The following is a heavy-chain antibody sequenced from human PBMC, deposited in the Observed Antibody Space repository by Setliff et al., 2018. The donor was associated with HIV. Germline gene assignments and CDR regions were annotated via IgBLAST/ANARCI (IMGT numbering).Heavy chain of an antibody. Sequence: GESLKISCKGSGYRFTSHWIAWVRQMPGKGLEWMGIIYPVDSETRYSPSFKGQFTMSADKTLNTAYLQWNSLKASDTATYYCARQPTDTSGYNNWFDSWGQGTLVTVSS. CDR1: GYRFTSHW. CDR3: ARQPTDTSGYNNWFDS. CDR2: IYPVDSET. D-gene: IGHD3-3*01. V-gene: IGHV5-51*01. J-gene: IGHJ5*01.